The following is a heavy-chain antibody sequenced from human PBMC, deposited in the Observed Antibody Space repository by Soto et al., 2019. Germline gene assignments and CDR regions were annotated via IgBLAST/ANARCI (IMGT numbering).Heavy chain of an antibody. D-gene: IGHD3-9*01. J-gene: IGHJ5*02. Sequence: ASVKVSCKASGYTFTSYDINWVRQATGQGLEWMGWMNPNSGNTCYAQKFQGRVTMTRNTSISTAYMELSSLRSEDTAVYYCARSEGHYDILTGYYWFDPWGQGPMVTVSS. CDR2: MNPNSGNT. CDR3: ARSEGHYDILTGYYWFDP. CDR1: GYTFTSYD. V-gene: IGHV1-8*01.